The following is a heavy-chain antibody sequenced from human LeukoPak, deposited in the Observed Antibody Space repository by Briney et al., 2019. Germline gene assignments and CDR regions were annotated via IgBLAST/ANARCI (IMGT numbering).Heavy chain of an antibody. CDR2: IYYSGST. J-gene: IGHJ4*02. CDR1: GGSISSYF. D-gene: IGHD6-19*01. V-gene: IGHV4-59*08. Sequence: PSETLSLTCTVSGGSISSYFWSWLRQPPGKGLEWIGYIYYSGSTNYNPSLKSRVTISVDTSKNQFSLKLSSVTAADTAVYYCARHDIAVADFDYWGQGTLVTVSS. CDR3: ARHDIAVADFDY.